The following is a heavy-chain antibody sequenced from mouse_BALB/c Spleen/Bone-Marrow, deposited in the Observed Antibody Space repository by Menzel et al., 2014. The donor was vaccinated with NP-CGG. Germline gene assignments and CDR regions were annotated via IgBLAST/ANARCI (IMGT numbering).Heavy chain of an antibody. J-gene: IGHJ2*01. CDR1: GYAFSVYW. V-gene: IGHV1-80*01. CDR2: IYPGDGDT. CDR3: ARGGISVDY. Sequence: QVHVKQSGAELVRPGSSVKISCKASGYAFSVYWMNWVKQRPGQGLEWIGQIYPGDGDTNYNGKLKGRATLTADKSSNTAYMQLSSLTSEDSAVYFCARGGISVDYWGQGTTLTVSS.